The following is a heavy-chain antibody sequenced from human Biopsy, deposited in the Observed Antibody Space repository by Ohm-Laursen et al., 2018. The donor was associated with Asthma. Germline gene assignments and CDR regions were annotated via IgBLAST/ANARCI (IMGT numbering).Heavy chain of an antibody. V-gene: IGHV4-30-2*01. CDR3: ARMITMIQAANYYSYVMDV. J-gene: IGHJ6*02. D-gene: IGHD3-22*01. CDR1: GGSISSGGYY. Sequence: PSETLSLTCTVSGGSISSGGYYWSWIRQPPGKGLEWIAYLFHSGTTYYNPSLKSRVTISVDRSKRQFSLKVNSVTAADTAVYYCARMITMIQAANYYSYVMDVWGQGTTVTVSS. CDR2: LFHSGTT.